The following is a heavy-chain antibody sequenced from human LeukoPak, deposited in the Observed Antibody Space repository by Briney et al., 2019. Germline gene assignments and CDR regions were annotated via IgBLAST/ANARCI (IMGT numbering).Heavy chain of an antibody. CDR2: IIPIFGTA. CDR3: ASPEGSTAAGHLGAFDI. Sequence: ASVKVSCKASGYTFSSYDINWVRQAPGQGREWMGGIIPIFGTANYAQKFQGRVTITADKSTSTAYMELSSLRSEDTAVYYCASPEGSTAAGHLGAFDIWGQGTMVTVSS. J-gene: IGHJ3*02. D-gene: IGHD6-13*01. V-gene: IGHV1-69*06. CDR1: GYTFSSYD.